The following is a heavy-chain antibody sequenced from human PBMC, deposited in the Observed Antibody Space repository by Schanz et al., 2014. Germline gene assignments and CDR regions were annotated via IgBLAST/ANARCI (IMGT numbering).Heavy chain of an antibody. D-gene: IGHD3-3*01. CDR3: AKFLYDDPS. Sequence: QVQLQESGPGLVKPSETLSLTCSVSGGDIGNYYWSWIRQPPGKGLEWIGYIHQSGGTNYNPSLKGGGPRGGDTSNNQFPRSLQERKAADTAVYYCAKFLYDDPSWGQGTLVTVSS. V-gene: IGHV4-59*08. CDR2: IHQSGGT. J-gene: IGHJ5*02. CDR1: GGDIGNYY.